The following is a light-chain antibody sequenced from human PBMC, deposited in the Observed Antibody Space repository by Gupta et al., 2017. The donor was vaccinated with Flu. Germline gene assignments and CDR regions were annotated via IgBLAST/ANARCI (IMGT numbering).Light chain of an antibody. CDR1: SSDVGGYNY. J-gene: IGLJ3*02. CDR3: SSETSSSLV. Sequence: QSALTQPASVSGSPGQSITSSCTGTSSDVGGYNYVSWYQQHPGKAPNLMIYEVRNRAAGVASFFSGYASATTAPLTISGTEAEAEDDYDCSSETSSSLVFGGGTKLTVL. V-gene: IGLV2-14*01. CDR2: EVR.